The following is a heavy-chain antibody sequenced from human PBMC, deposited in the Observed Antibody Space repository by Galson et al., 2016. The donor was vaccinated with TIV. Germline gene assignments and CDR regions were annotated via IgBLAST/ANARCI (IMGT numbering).Heavy chain of an antibody. Sequence: SLRLSCAASGFPVSDNYMTWVRRAPGKGLEWVSIIHTGGNTNYADSVRGRFTISRDNAKNTVYLQMSRLRAEDAAVYYCARERRDCGNGYFLQYYYGIDVWGQGTTITVSS. D-gene: IGHD4-23*01. CDR3: ARERRDCGNGYFLQYYYGIDV. J-gene: IGHJ6*02. CDR2: IHTGGNT. CDR1: GFPVSDNY. V-gene: IGHV3-66*02.